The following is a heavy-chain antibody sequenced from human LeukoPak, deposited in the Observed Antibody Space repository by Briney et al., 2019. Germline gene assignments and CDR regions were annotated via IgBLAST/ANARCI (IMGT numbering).Heavy chain of an antibody. CDR2: IKPDGSEK. CDR3: ARVGKEGISHHMDV. Sequence: GGSLRLSCAASGFTFSHYWMSWVRQAPGKGLEWVANIKPDGSEKYYVESVKGRFTNSRDNAKNSLNLQMRSLRVEDTAVYYCARVGKEGISHHMDVWGKGTTVTVSS. D-gene: IGHD3-3*02. V-gene: IGHV3-7*01. CDR1: GFTFSHYW. J-gene: IGHJ6*04.